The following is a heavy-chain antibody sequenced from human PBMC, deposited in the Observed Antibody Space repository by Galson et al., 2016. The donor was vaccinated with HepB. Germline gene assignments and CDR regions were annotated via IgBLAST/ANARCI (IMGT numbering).Heavy chain of an antibody. J-gene: IGHJ4*02. CDR3: AKAAGYCSSPTCLTTPMDY. V-gene: IGHV3-30*04. CDR2: ISFDGRKT. CDR1: GFTFGDYA. Sequence: SLRLSCAASGFTFGDYAVSWFRQAPGKGLEWVAAISFDGRKTYFADFVKGRFTISRDNSNNTLFLQMNNLRPDDTAVHFCAKAAGYCSSPTCLTTPMDYWGQGTLVTVSS. D-gene: IGHD2-2*01.